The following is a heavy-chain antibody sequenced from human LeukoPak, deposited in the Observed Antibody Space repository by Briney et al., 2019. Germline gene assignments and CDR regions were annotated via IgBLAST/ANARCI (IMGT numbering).Heavy chain of an antibody. V-gene: IGHV4-39*01. Sequence: PSPTLSLTCTVSCGSISSSSYYWGWIRQPPGKGLQSIGTIYYSGSTYYNPSLKSRVTISVDTSKNQFTLKLSSVSAADTAVYYCARLPYYYDSSGYTFDIWGQGTMVTVSS. J-gene: IGHJ3*02. D-gene: IGHD3-22*01. CDR2: IYYSGST. CDR1: CGSISSSSYY. CDR3: ARLPYYYDSSGYTFDI.